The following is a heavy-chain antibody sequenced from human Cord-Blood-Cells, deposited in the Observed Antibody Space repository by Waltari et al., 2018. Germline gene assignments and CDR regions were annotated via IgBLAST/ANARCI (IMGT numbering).Heavy chain of an antibody. CDR3: ARERFSGSYGWFDP. D-gene: IGHD1-26*01. CDR2: MNPNSVNT. V-gene: IGHV1-8*01. CDR1: GYTFTSYD. J-gene: IGHJ5*02. Sequence: QVQLVQSGAEVKKPGASVKVSCKASGYTFTSYDINWVRQATGQGLEWMGCMNPNSVNTGYAQKFQGRVTMTRNTSISTADMELSSLRSEDTAVYYCARERFSGSYGWFDPWGQGTLVTVSS.